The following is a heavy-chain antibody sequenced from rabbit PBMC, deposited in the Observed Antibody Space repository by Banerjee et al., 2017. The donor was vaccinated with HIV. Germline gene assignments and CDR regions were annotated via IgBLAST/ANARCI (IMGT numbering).Heavy chain of an antibody. CDR2: MNTNSGNT. Sequence: QEQLEESGGGLFQPGGSLALTCTASGFSVSDKYVMCWVRQAPGKGLEWIGCMNTNSGNTVYASWAKGRFTISKTSSTTVTLQMTSLTAADTATYFCARDAATSFSSYGMDLWGQGTLVTVS. CDR3: ARDAATSFSSYGMDL. CDR1: GFSVSDKYV. D-gene: IGHD8-1*01. J-gene: IGHJ6*01. V-gene: IGHV1S45*01.